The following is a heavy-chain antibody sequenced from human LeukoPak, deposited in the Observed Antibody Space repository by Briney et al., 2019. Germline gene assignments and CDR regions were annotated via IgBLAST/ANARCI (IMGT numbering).Heavy chain of an antibody. D-gene: IGHD6-6*01. CDR2: IYYSGST. CDR1: GGSISSYY. CDR3: ARRRSGTSSEFDP. Sequence: SETLSLTCTVSGGSISSYYWGWIRQPPGKGLEWIGYIYYSGSTNYNPSLKSRVTISVDTSKNQFSLKLSSVTAADTAVYYCARRRSGTSSEFDPWGQGTLVTVSS. J-gene: IGHJ5*02. V-gene: IGHV4-59*08.